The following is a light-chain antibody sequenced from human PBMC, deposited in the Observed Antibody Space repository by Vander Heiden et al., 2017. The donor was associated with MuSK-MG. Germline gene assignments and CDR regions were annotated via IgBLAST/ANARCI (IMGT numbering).Light chain of an antibody. V-gene: IGLV1-47*01. CDR3: AAWDDSLSGWV. Sequence: QSVLTQPPSASGTPGQRVTISCSGRRSNLGSNYVYWYQQLQGTAPKLLIYRNNQRPSGVPDRFSGSKSGTSASLAISGLRAEDEADYYCAAWDDSLSGWVFGGGTKLTVL. CDR2: RNN. J-gene: IGLJ3*02. CDR1: RSNLGSNY.